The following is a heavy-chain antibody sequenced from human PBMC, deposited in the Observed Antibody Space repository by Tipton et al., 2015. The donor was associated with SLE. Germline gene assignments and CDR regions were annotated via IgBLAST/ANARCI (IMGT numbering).Heavy chain of an antibody. CDR1: GGSISSSSYY. D-gene: IGHD6-6*01. V-gene: IGHV4-39*07. Sequence: LRLSCTVSGGSISSSSYYWGWIRQPPGKGLEWIGSIYYSGSTYYNPSLKSRVTISVDTSKNQFSLKLSSVTAADTAVYYCAREVAGIAARRFQHWGQGTLVTVSS. CDR3: AREVAGIAARRFQH. CDR2: IYYSGST. J-gene: IGHJ1*01.